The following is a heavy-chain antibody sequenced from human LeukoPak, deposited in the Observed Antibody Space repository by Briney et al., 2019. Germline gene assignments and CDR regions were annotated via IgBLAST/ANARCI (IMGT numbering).Heavy chain of an antibody. D-gene: IGHD5-18*01. Sequence: PGGSLRLSCAASGFTFDDYAMHWVRQAPGKGLEWVSRISWNSGSIVYGDSVKGRFTISRDNAKNSLYLQMNSLRVEDTALYYCAKGTYSYGYEPFDYWGQGTLVTVSS. CDR1: GFTFDDYA. V-gene: IGHV3-9*01. J-gene: IGHJ4*02. CDR2: ISWNSGSI. CDR3: AKGTYSYGYEPFDY.